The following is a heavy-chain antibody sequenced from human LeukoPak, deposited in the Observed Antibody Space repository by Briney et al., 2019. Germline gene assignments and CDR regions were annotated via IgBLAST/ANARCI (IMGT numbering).Heavy chain of an antibody. Sequence: PGGSLRLSCAASGFTLSSYAMSRVRQGPGKGLEWVSAISVSGNTYHADSVKGRFTISRDSSKNTLYLQMNSLRAEDTAVYYCARGGSYLSAFDIWGQGTMVTVSS. CDR3: ARGGSYLSAFDI. CDR1: GFTLSSYA. V-gene: IGHV3-23*01. CDR2: ISVSGNT. D-gene: IGHD1-26*01. J-gene: IGHJ3*02.